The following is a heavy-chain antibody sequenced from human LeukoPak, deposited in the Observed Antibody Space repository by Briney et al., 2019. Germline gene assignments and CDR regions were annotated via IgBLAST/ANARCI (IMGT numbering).Heavy chain of an antibody. J-gene: IGHJ4*02. Sequence: ASVKVSCKTSGYTFTFYYIHWVRQATGQGLEWMGWMNPNSGNTGYAQKFQGRVTMTRNTSISTAYMELSSLRSEDTAVYYCARGPPRDILTGYYMDYWGQGTLVTVSS. CDR1: GYTFTFYY. D-gene: IGHD3-9*01. CDR3: ARGPPRDILTGYYMDY. V-gene: IGHV1-8*02. CDR2: MNPNSGNT.